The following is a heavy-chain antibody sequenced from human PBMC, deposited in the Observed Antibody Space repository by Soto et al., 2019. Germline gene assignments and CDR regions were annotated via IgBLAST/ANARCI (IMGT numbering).Heavy chain of an antibody. CDR2: IYITGST. Sequence: QVQLQESGPGLVKPSETLSLTCNVSGGSISTFYWNWIRQSAGKGLEWVGRIYITGSTNYNPSFGRRVSMSVDTSKNQFSLKLTSVTAADTAVYFCARGGRDGFDVWGQGTMVTVSS. J-gene: IGHJ3*01. CDR1: GGSISTFY. V-gene: IGHV4-4*07. CDR3: ARGGRDGFDV. D-gene: IGHD3-10*01.